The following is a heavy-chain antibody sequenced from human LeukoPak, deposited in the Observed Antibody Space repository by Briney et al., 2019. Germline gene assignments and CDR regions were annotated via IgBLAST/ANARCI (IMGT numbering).Heavy chain of an antibody. D-gene: IGHD1-14*01. V-gene: IGHV3-30*03. Sequence: GGSLRLSCAASGFTFSSYGMHWVRQAPGKGLEWVAVISYDGSNKGYADSVKGRFTLSRDNSKNTLYLHMNSLRAEDTAVYYCARDAPTGRTKFEHWGQGTLVTVSS. J-gene: IGHJ1*01. CDR3: ARDAPTGRTKFEH. CDR1: GFTFSSYG. CDR2: ISYDGSNK.